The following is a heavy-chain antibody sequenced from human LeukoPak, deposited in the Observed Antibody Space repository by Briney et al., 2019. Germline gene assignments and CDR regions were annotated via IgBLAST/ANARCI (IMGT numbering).Heavy chain of an antibody. D-gene: IGHD2-2*02. CDR1: GFTFSSYG. Sequence: GGSLRLSCAASGFTFSSYGMHWVRQAPGKGLEWVAFIRYDGSNKYYADSVRGRFTISRDNSKNTLYLQMNSLRAEDTAVYYCANVVVPAAISSEYFQHWGQGTLVTVSS. V-gene: IGHV3-30*02. CDR3: ANVVVPAAISSEYFQH. CDR2: IRYDGSNK. J-gene: IGHJ1*01.